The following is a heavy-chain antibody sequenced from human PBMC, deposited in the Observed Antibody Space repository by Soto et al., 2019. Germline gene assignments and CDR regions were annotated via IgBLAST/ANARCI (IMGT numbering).Heavy chain of an antibody. Sequence: ASVKVSCKASGHTFTSYGISWVRQAPGQGLEWMGWISAYNGNTNHAQKLQGRVTMTTDTSTSTAYMELRSLRSDDTAVYYCANLIAAAGPTAGAFDIWGQGTMVPVSS. D-gene: IGHD6-13*01. J-gene: IGHJ3*02. CDR3: ANLIAAAGPTAGAFDI. CDR1: GHTFTSYG. CDR2: ISAYNGNT. V-gene: IGHV1-18*04.